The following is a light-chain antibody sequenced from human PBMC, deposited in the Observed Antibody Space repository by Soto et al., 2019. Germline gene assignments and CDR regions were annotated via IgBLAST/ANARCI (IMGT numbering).Light chain of an antibody. Sequence: ERVLTQSPCTLSLSPGQRATLGCRASQSVSNNYLAWYQQKPGQAPRLLIYGASNRATGIPDRFSGSGSGTDFTLTISRLEPEDFAVDDCQQYGSSGTFGQGTKVDIK. V-gene: IGKV3-20*01. J-gene: IGKJ1*01. CDR2: GAS. CDR1: QSVSNNY. CDR3: QQYGSSGT.